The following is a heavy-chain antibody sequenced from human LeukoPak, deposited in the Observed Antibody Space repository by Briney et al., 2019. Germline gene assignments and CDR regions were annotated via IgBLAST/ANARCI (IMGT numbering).Heavy chain of an antibody. CDR2: ISYDGSYK. J-gene: IGHJ4*02. CDR1: GFTFSDGY. CDR3: AKDRQQLVPWGFFDY. V-gene: IGHV3-30*18. Sequence: GGSLRLSCAASGFTFSDGYMSWIRQAPGKGLEWVAVISYDGSYKYYADSVKGRFTISRDNSKNTLYLQMNSLRAEDTAVYYCAKDRQQLVPWGFFDYWGQGTLVTVSS. D-gene: IGHD6-13*01.